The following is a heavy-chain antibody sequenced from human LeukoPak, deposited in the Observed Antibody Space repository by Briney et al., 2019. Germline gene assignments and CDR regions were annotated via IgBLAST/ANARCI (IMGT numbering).Heavy chain of an antibody. D-gene: IGHD2-15*01. CDR1: GGSISSYY. J-gene: IGHJ4*02. CDR2: IYYSGST. Sequence: SETLSLTCTVSGGSISSYYWSWIRQPPGKGLEWIGYIYYSGSTYYNPSLKSRVTISVDTSKNQFSLKLSSVTAADTAVYYCARAWSNYWGQGTLVTVSS. CDR3: ARAWSNY. V-gene: IGHV4-30-4*08.